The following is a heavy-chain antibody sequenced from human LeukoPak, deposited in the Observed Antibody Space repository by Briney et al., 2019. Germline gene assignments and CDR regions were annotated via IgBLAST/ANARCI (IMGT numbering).Heavy chain of an antibody. V-gene: IGHV1-18*01. D-gene: IGHD3-22*01. CDR2: ISAYNGNT. CDR1: GYTFTSYG. Sequence: ASVKVSCRASGYTFTSYGISWVRQAPGQGLEWMGWISAYNGNTNYAQKLQGRVTMTTDTSTSTAYMELSSLRSEDTAVYYCARGKRSSGYYYGDAFDIWGQGTMVTVSS. CDR3: ARGKRSSGYYYGDAFDI. J-gene: IGHJ3*02.